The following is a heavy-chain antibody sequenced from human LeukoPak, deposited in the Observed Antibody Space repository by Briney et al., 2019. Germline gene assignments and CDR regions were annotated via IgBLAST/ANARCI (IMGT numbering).Heavy chain of an antibody. V-gene: IGHV1-18*01. D-gene: IGHD6-19*01. CDR2: ISAYNGNT. CDR1: GYTFTSYA. Sequence: GASVKVSCKASGYTFTSYAMNWVRQAPGQGLEWMGWISAYNGNTNYAQKLQGRVTMTTDTSTSTAYMELRSLRSDDTAVYYCARDGPGAGTGYWGQGTLVTVSS. CDR3: ARDGPGAGTGY. J-gene: IGHJ4*02.